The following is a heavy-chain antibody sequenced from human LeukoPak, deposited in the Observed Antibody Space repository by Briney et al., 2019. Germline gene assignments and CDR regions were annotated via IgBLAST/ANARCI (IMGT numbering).Heavy chain of an antibody. V-gene: IGHV4-59*01. CDR1: GGSISSYY. CDR2: IYYSGST. D-gene: IGHD6-19*01. Sequence: PSVTLSLTCTVSGGSISSYYWSWIRQPPGKGLEWIGYIYYSGSTNYNPSLKSRVSISVDTSKSQFSLRLSSVTAADTALYYCARGGWSLDYWGQGTLVAVSS. J-gene: IGHJ4*02. CDR3: ARGGWSLDY.